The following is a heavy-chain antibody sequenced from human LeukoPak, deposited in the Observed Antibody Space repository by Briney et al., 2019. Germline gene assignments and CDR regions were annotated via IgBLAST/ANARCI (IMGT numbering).Heavy chain of an antibody. CDR1: GFTFTNYA. D-gene: IGHD4-17*01. V-gene: IGHV3-23*01. J-gene: IGHJ4*02. CDR3: ASDKSLNYGDYVQPFDY. Sequence: GGSLRLSCAASGFTFTNYAMTWVRQAPGKGLEWVSSISASGVMTYYADSVKGRFTVSRDNAKNTLYLQMNSLRADDTAVYYCASDKSLNYGDYVQPFDYWGQGTLVTVSS. CDR2: ISASGVMT.